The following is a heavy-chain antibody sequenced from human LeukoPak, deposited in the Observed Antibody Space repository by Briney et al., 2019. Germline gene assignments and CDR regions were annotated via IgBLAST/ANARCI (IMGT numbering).Heavy chain of an antibody. CDR3: AKGGKWDVAPFDY. Sequence: PGGSLRLSCAASGFTFSRYAMSWVRQAPGKGLEWVSTISTGGGSTYYADSVKGRFTISRDNSKNTLYLQVNSLRAEDTAVYYCAKGGKWDVAPFDYWGQGTLVTVSS. D-gene: IGHD1-26*01. J-gene: IGHJ4*02. CDR1: GFTFSRYA. CDR2: ISTGGGST. V-gene: IGHV3-23*01.